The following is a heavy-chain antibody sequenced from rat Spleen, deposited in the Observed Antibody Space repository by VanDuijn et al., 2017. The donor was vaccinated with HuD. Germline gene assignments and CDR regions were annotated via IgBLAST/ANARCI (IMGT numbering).Heavy chain of an antibody. CDR3: ARQFGGFAY. D-gene: IGHD4-3*01. CDR1: GFTFSNYD. Sequence: EVQLVESGGGLVQPGRSLKLSCAASGFTFSNYDMAWVRQAPTKGLEWVASISYDGSSTYYRDSVKGRFTISRDNAKSTLYLQMDSLRSEDTATYYCARQFGGFAYWGQGTLVTVSS. V-gene: IGHV5-29*01. CDR2: ISYDGSST. J-gene: IGHJ3*01.